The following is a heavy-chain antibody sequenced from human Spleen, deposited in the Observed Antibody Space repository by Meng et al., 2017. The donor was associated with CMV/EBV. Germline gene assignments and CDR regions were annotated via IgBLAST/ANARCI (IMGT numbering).Heavy chain of an antibody. D-gene: IGHD1-26*01. J-gene: IGHJ4*02. V-gene: IGHV4-31*03. Sequence: SETLSLTCTVSGDSISGGGYYLNWIRQHPGKGLEWIGHIHYSGSTDYNPSLKSRLTISVDTSKNQFSLKLSSVTAADTAVYYCATRVPIVGVTSGLIGGYFDYWGQGMLVTVSS. CDR2: IHYSGST. CDR1: GDSISGGGYY. CDR3: ATRVPIVGVTSGLIGGYFDY.